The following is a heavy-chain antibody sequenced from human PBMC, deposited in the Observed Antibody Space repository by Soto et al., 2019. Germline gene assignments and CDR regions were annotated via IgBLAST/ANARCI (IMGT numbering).Heavy chain of an antibody. D-gene: IGHD2-2*01. CDR2: IKSKTDGGTT. J-gene: IGHJ4*02. CDR3: TASDIVVLPAAMHIDY. CDR1: GFTFSNAW. Sequence: GGSLRLSCAASGFTFSNAWMNWVRQAPGKGLEWVGRIKSKTDGGTTDYAAPVKGRFTISRDDSKNTLYLQMNSLKTEDTAVYYCTASDIVVLPAAMHIDYSGQGTLVTLS. V-gene: IGHV3-15*07.